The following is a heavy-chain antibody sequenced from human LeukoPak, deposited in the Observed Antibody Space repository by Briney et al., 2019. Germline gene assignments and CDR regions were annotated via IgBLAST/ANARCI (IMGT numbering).Heavy chain of an antibody. V-gene: IGHV3-11*05. Sequence: GGSLRLSCAVSGFTFSDYYMTWIRQAPGKGLEWVSYISSSSTYTNYADSVKGRFTISRDNDKNSLYLQMNSLRAEDTAVYYCARERIYSSGWYLIDYWGQGTLVTVSS. D-gene: IGHD6-19*01. CDR1: GFTFSDYY. CDR3: ARERIYSSGWYLIDY. J-gene: IGHJ4*02. CDR2: ISSSSTYT.